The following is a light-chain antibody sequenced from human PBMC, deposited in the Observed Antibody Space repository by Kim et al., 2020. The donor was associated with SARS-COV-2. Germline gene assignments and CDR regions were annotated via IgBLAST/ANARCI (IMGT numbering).Light chain of an antibody. Sequence: DIVMTQSPDSLAVSLGERATLNCKSSQTVLYNSNNKNYLAWYQQKPGQAPKLLIYWASIWESVVSDRFSGSGSETDFTLTISSLQAEDVAVYYCQQYYSTPPSFGQGTKLEI. CDR1: QTVLYNSNNKNY. CDR2: WAS. J-gene: IGKJ2*03. V-gene: IGKV4-1*01. CDR3: QQYYSTPPS.